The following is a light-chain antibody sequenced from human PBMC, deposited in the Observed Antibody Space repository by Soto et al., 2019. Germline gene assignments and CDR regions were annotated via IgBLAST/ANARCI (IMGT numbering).Light chain of an antibody. CDR2: WAS. J-gene: IGKJ1*01. V-gene: IGKV4-1*01. CDR1: RSIFYSSNNENF. Sequence: DIVMTQSPDSLAVSLGERATINCKSSRSIFYSSNNENFLAWYQQKPGQSPKLLIYWASTRESGVPDRFSGSASGTDFTLTISSLQAEDVAVYYCQQYYATPPTFGQGTKVEIK. CDR3: QQYYATPPT.